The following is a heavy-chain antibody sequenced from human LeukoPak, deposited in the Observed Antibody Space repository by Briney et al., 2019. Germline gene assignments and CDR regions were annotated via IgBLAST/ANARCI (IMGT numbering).Heavy chain of an antibody. V-gene: IGHV4-39*01. D-gene: IGHD5-12*01. J-gene: IGHJ4*02. CDR3: ARRGDSGYDYYYFDY. CDR2: IYYSGST. Sequence: SETLSLTCTVSCGSISSSSYYWGWIRQPPGKGLEWIGSIYYSGSTYYNPSLKSRVTISVDTSKNQFSLKLSSVTAADTAVYYCARRGDSGYDYYYFDYWGQGTLVTVSS. CDR1: CGSISSSSYY.